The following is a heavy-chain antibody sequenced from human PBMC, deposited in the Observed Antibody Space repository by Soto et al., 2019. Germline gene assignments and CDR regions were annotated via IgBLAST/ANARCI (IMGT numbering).Heavy chain of an antibody. Sequence: QVQLVQSGAEVKRPGASVKVSCKASGYTFLNYDVAWVRRAPGQGLEWLGGISISKGKTYYEQRLQGRVTMTTDTATTTAYMEVTSLRSDDTAVYFCGRKGYIGNFGLDVWGQGTTVTVSS. CDR3: GRKGYIGNFGLDV. D-gene: IGHD5-12*01. V-gene: IGHV1-18*01. CDR1: GYTFLNYD. CDR2: ISISKGKT. J-gene: IGHJ6*02.